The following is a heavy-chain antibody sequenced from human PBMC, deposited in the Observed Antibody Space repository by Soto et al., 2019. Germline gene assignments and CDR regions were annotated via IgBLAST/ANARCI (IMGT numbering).Heavy chain of an antibody. J-gene: IGHJ1*01. V-gene: IGHV3-15*01. Sequence: GGSLRRSWAASGFPFTNAWMSLVRQATGKGLEWVGRMKRKTEWGKTEYDAPVKGRFTISRDYSKNTLYLQMNSLKTQDTAVHYCTTDRGTYGAEYFQHWGQGTFVTVSS. CDR2: MKRKTEWGKT. D-gene: IGHD4-17*01. CDR3: TTDRGTYGAEYFQH. CDR1: GFPFTNAW.